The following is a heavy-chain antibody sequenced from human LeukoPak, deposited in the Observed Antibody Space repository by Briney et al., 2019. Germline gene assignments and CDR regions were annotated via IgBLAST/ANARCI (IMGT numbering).Heavy chain of an antibody. Sequence: GGSLRLSCAASDFTFSAYWMSWVRQAPGKGLEWVANIKQDGSEKYYVDSVRGRFSISRDNAENSLYLQMNSLRAEDTAVYYCARVLGRNYGSGSYIGMDVWGQGTTVTVSS. J-gene: IGHJ6*02. CDR1: DFTFSAYW. CDR2: IKQDGSEK. V-gene: IGHV3-7*01. CDR3: ARVLGRNYGSGSYIGMDV. D-gene: IGHD3-10*01.